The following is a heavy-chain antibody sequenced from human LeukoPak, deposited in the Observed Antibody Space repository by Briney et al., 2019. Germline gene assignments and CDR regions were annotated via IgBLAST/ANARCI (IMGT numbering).Heavy chain of an antibody. D-gene: IGHD6-6*01. J-gene: IGHJ4*02. CDR3: ARWQSSSSGMGY. V-gene: IGHV4-59*08. Sequence: SETLSLTCTVSGGSISNYYWSWIRQPPGKGLEWIGYIYYSGSTNYNPSLKSRVTISVDTSKNQFSLKLSSVTAADTAVYYCARWQSSSSGMGYWGQGTLVTASS. CDR1: GGSISNYY. CDR2: IYYSGST.